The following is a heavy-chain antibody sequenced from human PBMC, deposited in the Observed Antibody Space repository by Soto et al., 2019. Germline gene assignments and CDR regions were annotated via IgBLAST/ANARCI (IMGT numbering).Heavy chain of an antibody. J-gene: IGHJ6*02. CDR2: IIPMFPTA. Sequence: SVKVSCKASGGTFSNHAISWVRQAPGQGLEWVGGIIPMFPTADYAQGFQGRVTITADDSTTTVYMELSGLRSEDTAMYYCARDDATYCGGDCYRYFYYGMDVWGQGTTVTVSS. CDR3: ARDDATYCGGDCYRYFYYGMDV. D-gene: IGHD2-21*02. V-gene: IGHV1-69*13. CDR1: GGTFSNHA.